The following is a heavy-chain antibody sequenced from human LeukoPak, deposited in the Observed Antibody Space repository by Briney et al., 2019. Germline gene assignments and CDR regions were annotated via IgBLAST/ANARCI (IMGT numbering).Heavy chain of an antibody. Sequence: GGSLRLSCVASGFTFSDYAMSWVRQAPGKGLEWVSGVTTSGGTTYYEDSVEGRFTISRDNSRNTLYLHMNSLRAEDTAVYYCAKYGQFYDTSGYYWVFDYWGQGTLLTVSS. V-gene: IGHV3-23*01. CDR2: VTTSGGTT. D-gene: IGHD3-22*01. CDR3: AKYGQFYDTSGYYWVFDY. J-gene: IGHJ4*02. CDR1: GFTFSDYA.